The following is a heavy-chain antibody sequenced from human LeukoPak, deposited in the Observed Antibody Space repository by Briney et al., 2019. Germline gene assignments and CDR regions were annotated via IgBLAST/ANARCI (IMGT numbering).Heavy chain of an antibody. D-gene: IGHD5-18*01. CDR2: INSGGSIT. J-gene: IGHJ6*02. CDR1: GFTFTTYW. V-gene: IGHV3-74*01. CDR3: ARDAVDTANAV. Sequence: GSLRLSCAASGFTFTTYWMHWVRQAPGKGLVWVSHINSGGSITSYADSVKGRFTISRDNAKNTLYLQMNSLRAEDTAVYYCARDAVDTANAVWGQGTTVTVSS.